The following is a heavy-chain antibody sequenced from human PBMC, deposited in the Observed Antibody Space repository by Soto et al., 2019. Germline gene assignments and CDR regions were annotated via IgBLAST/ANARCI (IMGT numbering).Heavy chain of an antibody. V-gene: IGHV1-18*01. CDR1: GYTFTSYG. CDR3: AREFRYYDSSGYYNYGMDV. J-gene: IGHJ6*02. CDR2: ISAYNGNT. Sequence: ASLKVSCKASGYTFTSYGISWVRQAPGQGLEWMGWISAYNGNTNYAQKLQGRVTMTTDTSTSTAYMELRSLRSDDTAVYYCAREFRYYDSSGYYNYGMDVWGQGTTVTVSS. D-gene: IGHD3-22*01.